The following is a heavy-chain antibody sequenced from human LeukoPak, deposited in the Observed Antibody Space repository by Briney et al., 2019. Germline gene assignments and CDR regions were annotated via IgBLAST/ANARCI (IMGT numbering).Heavy chain of an antibody. D-gene: IGHD1-26*01. V-gene: IGHV3-23*01. Sequence: PGGSLRLSCAASGFTSSSYAMSWVRQAPGKGLEWVSAISGSGGSTYYADSVKGRFTISRDNSKNTLYLQMNSLRAEDTAVYYCAKVGRWELHISFDYWGQGTLVTVSS. CDR1: GFTSSSYA. J-gene: IGHJ4*02. CDR2: ISGSGGST. CDR3: AKVGRWELHISFDY.